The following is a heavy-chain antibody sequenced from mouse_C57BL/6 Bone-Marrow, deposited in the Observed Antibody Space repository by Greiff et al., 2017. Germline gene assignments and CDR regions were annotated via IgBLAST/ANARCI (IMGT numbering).Heavy chain of an antibody. CDR3: ARTTTADY. J-gene: IGHJ2*01. V-gene: IGHV1-4*01. Sequence: VQLQQSGAELARPGASVKMSCKASGYTFTSYTMHWVKQRPGQGLEWIGYINPSSGYTKYNQKFKDKATLTADKSSITAYMQLSSLTSKDSAVYYCARTTTADYWGQGTTLTVSS. CDR1: GYTFTSYT. D-gene: IGHD1-2*01. CDR2: INPSSGYT.